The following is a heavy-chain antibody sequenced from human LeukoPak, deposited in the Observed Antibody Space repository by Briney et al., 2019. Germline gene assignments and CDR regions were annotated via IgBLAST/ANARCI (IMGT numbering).Heavy chain of an antibody. D-gene: IGHD3-10*01. J-gene: IGHJ4*02. V-gene: IGHV4-59*01. Sequence: SETLSLTCTVSGGSIFSYYWNWIRQPPGKGLEWIGYIYSNGITSYNPSLRSRGTISIATSKNQFSLKLRSVTAADTAVYYCARGGFPDYWGQGTLVTVSS. CDR3: ARGGFPDY. CDR2: IYSNGIT. CDR1: GGSIFSYY.